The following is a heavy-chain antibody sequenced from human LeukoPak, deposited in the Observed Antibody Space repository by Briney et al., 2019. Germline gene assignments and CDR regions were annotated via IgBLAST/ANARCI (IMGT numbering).Heavy chain of an antibody. CDR3: AKGHYYGSGSLDY. CDR2: ISGGGEST. V-gene: IGHV3-23*01. CDR1: GFTFSSYV. J-gene: IGHJ4*02. D-gene: IGHD3-10*01. Sequence: GGSLRLSCAASGFTFSSYVMSWVRQAPGKGLEWVSVISGGGESTYYADSVKGRFTISRDNSKNTLYVQMNSLRAEDTAVYYCAKGHYYGSGSLDYWGQGTLVTVSS.